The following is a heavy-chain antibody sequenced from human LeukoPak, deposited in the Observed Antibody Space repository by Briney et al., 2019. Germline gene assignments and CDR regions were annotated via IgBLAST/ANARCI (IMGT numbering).Heavy chain of an antibody. Sequence: ASVKVSCKASGYTFTSYDINWVRQATGQGLEWMGWMNPNSGNTGYAQKFQGRVTMTRNTSISTAYMELSSLRSEDTAVYYCARGNTYYDFWSGYLYCYYGMDVWGQGTTVTVSS. CDR2: MNPNSGNT. D-gene: IGHD3-3*01. J-gene: IGHJ6*02. V-gene: IGHV1-8*01. CDR3: ARGNTYYDFWSGYLYCYYGMDV. CDR1: GYTFTSYD.